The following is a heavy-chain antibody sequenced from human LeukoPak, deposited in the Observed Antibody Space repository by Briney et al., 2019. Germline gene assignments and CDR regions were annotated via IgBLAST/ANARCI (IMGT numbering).Heavy chain of an antibody. CDR1: GFTFSSYA. Sequence: GGSLRLSCAASGFTFSSYAMSWVRQAPGKGLEWVSSISGSGGSTKYADSVKGRFTISRDDSKNTLYLQMNSLRAEDTAVYYCAKDYWTSGIAVAGWDYWGQGTLVTVSP. CDR2: ISGSGGST. D-gene: IGHD6-19*01. CDR3: AKDYWTSGIAVAGWDY. J-gene: IGHJ4*02. V-gene: IGHV3-23*01.